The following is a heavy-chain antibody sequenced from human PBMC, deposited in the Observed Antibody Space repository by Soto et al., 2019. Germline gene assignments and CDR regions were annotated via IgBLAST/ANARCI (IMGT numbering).Heavy chain of an antibody. J-gene: IGHJ4*02. V-gene: IGHV3-30*02. Sequence: GGSLRLSCAASGFTFSTYGMHWVRQAPGKGLEYVAGIRGDGGVTYYVDSVKGRFTISRDNSKNTLYLQMNSLRAEDTAIYYCAKNRQFRSYYESAGHYDNWGQGTLVTVSS. CDR2: IRGDGGVT. CDR3: AKNRQFRSYYESAGHYDN. CDR1: GFTFSTYG. D-gene: IGHD3-10*01.